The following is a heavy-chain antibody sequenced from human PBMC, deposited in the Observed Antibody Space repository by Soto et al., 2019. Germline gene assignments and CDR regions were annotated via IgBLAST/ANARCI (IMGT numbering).Heavy chain of an antibody. Sequence: SETLSLTCTVSGGSISSYYWSWIRQPPGKGLEWTGYIYYSGSTNYNPSLKSRVTISVDTSKNQFSLKLSSVTAADTAVYYCARFRYSSSWYEVVYYYYYMDVWGKGTTVTVSS. CDR2: IYYSGST. V-gene: IGHV4-59*01. D-gene: IGHD6-13*01. CDR1: GGSISSYY. CDR3: ARFRYSSSWYEVVYYYYYMDV. J-gene: IGHJ6*03.